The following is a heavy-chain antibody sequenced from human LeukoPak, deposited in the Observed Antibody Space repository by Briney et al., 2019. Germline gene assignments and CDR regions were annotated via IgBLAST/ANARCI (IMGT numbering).Heavy chain of an antibody. J-gene: IGHJ6*03. V-gene: IGHV1-69*05. Sequence: SVKVSCKASGGTFSSYAISWVRQAPGQGLEWMGGIIPIFGTANYAQKFQGRVTITTDESTSTAYMELSSLRSEDTAVYYCASSVDIVVVPAATDYYYYMDVWGKGTTVTVSS. CDR1: GGTFSSYA. CDR3: ASSVDIVVVPAATDYYYYMDV. CDR2: IIPIFGTA. D-gene: IGHD2-2*01.